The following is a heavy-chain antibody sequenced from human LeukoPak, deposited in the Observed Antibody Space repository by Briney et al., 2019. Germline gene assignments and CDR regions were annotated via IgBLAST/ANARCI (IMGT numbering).Heavy chain of an antibody. CDR2: ISSSGST. Sequence: PSQTLSLTCTVSGDSISSGDYYWSWIRQPAGKGLEWIGRISSSGSTNYNPSLKSRVTISVDTSKNQFSLKLSSVTAADTAVYYCASPGGCSGGSCYSLGGWFDPWGQGTLVTVSS. V-gene: IGHV4-61*02. J-gene: IGHJ5*02. CDR1: GDSISSGDYY. D-gene: IGHD2-15*01. CDR3: ASPGGCSGGSCYSLGGWFDP.